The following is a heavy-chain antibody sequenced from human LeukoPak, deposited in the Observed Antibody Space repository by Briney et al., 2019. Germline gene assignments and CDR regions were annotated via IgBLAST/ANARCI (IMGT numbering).Heavy chain of an antibody. CDR1: GFTFSSYA. Sequence: PGGSLRLSCAASGFTFSSYAMSWVRQAPGKGLEWVSAISGSGGSTYYADSVKGRFTISRDNSKNTLYLQMNSLRAEDTAVYYCAKAKIPSGGGTMIVVVTLGFDYWGQGTLVTVSS. V-gene: IGHV3-23*01. J-gene: IGHJ4*02. CDR3: AKAKIPSGGGTMIVVVTLGFDY. CDR2: ISGSGGST. D-gene: IGHD3-22*01.